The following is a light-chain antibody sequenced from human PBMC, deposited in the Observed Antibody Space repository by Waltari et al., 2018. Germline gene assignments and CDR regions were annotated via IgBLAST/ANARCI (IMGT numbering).Light chain of an antibody. V-gene: IGLV2-23*02. CDR1: SSDVGGYSL. J-gene: IGLJ1*01. CDR3: CSYAGSTTSSVV. CDR2: AVT. Sequence: QSALPQPASVSGSPGQSITISCTGSSSDVGGYSLVSWYQQHPGKAPKLMIYAVTKRPSGVSHRFSGSKSGNTASLTISGLQTEDEADYYCCSYAGSTTSSVVFGTGTKVIVL.